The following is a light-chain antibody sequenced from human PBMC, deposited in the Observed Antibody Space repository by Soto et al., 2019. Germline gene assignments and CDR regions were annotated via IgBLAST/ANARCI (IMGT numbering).Light chain of an antibody. CDR3: QQRSNWPPIT. V-gene: IGKV3D-20*02. CDR1: QSVSSTY. J-gene: IGKJ5*01. Sequence: EIVLTQSPGTLSLSPGERATLSCRASQSVSSTYLAWYQQKPGQAPRLLMYGASSRATGIPDRFSASESGTDFTLTISRLEPEDFAVYYCQQRSNWPPITFGQGTRLDFK. CDR2: GAS.